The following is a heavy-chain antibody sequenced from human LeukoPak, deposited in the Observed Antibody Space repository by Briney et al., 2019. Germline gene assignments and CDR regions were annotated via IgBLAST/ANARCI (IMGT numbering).Heavy chain of an antibody. J-gene: IGHJ4*02. CDR1: GYSFNRYG. CDR3: AAQGYSVGSGSYWDFDY. D-gene: IGHD3-10*01. Sequence: ASVKVSYKACGYSFNRYGISGVRQAPGQGLEGMGWISAYNGNKHYEQKLQGGITMTTDTSQSTAYMELRSLRSEDTAVYYCAAQGYSVGSGSYWDFDYWGQGTLVTVSS. V-gene: IGHV1-18*04. CDR2: ISAYNGNK.